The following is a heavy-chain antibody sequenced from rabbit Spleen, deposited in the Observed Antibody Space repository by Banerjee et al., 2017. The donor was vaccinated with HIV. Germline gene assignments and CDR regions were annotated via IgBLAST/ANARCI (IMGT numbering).Heavy chain of an antibody. CDR1: GLDFSSSYW. CDR2: IDPIFGIT. J-gene: IGHJ4*01. V-gene: IGHV1S45*01. CDR3: ARDLDGVIGWNFGW. Sequence: QEQVVESGGGLVKPGASLTLTCKASGLDFSSSYWMCWVRQAPGKGLEWIGYIDPIFGITYFANWAKGRFTISKTSSTTVTLQMTSLTAADTATYFCARDLDGVIGWNFGWWGPGTLVTVS. D-gene: IGHD1-1*01.